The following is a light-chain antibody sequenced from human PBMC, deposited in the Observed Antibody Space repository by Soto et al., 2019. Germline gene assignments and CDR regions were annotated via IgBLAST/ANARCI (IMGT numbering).Light chain of an antibody. CDR3: QQYNVWWS. CDR1: QNIGSS. J-gene: IGKJ1*01. CDR2: GSS. V-gene: IGKV3-15*01. Sequence: TQSPAVLSVSPGDRATLSCRASQNIGSSLAWYQQKPGQAPRLLIFGSSTRASAVPDRFSGSGSGPDFNLTIISLRAEDVAVYFCQQYNVWWSFGPGTKVEI.